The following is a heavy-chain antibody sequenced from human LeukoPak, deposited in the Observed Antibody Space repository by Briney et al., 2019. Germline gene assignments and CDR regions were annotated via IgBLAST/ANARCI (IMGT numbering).Heavy chain of an antibody. CDR1: GDSVSSNSAA. V-gene: IGHV6-1*01. D-gene: IGHD4-17*01. CDR3: AKNYGDSNWFDP. CDR2: TYYRSNWFN. J-gene: IGHJ5*02. Sequence: SQTLSLTCAISGDSVSSNSAAWNWIRQSPSRGLEWMGRTYYRSNWFNDFALSVKSRITINPDTSKNQFSLQLNSVTPEDTAVYYCAKNYGDSNWFDPWGQGTLVTVSS.